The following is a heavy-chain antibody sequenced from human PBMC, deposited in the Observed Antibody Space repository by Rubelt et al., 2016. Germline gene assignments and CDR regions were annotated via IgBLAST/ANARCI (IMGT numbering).Heavy chain of an antibody. V-gene: IGHV1-69*06. CDR3: ARDPYGDRHHDY. Sequence: QVQLVQSGAEVKKPGSSVKVSCKASGGTFSSYAISWVRQAPGQGLEWMGGIIPIFGTANCAQKLQGRVTMTTDTSTSTAYMELRSLRSDDTAVYYCARDPYGDRHHDYWGQGTLVTVSS. CDR2: IIPIFGTA. D-gene: IGHD4-17*01. J-gene: IGHJ4*02. CDR1: GGTFSSYA.